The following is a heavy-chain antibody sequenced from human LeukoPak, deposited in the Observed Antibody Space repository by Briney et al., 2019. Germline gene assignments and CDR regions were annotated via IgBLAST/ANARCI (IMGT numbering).Heavy chain of an antibody. J-gene: IGHJ4*02. Sequence: GGSLRLSCAASGFTVSRNYMSWVRQAPGKGLEWVSVIYSGGSTYYADSVKGRFTISRDNSKNTLYLQMNSLRAEDTAVYYCACNEGYYYDSSGYYQYWGQGTLVTVSS. V-gene: IGHV3-66*02. CDR3: ACNEGYYYDSSGYYQY. CDR1: GFTVSRNY. CDR2: IYSGGST. D-gene: IGHD3-22*01.